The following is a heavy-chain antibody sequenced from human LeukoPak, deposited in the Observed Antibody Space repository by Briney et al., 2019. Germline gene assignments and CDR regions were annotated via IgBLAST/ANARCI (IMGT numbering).Heavy chain of an antibody. J-gene: IGHJ1*01. V-gene: IGHV3-48*01. CDR1: GFTFSSYS. CDR2: ISSSSSTI. CDR3: ARDSGASSAEYFQH. D-gene: IGHD1-26*01. Sequence: PGGSLRLSCAASGFTFSSYSMNWVRQAPGKGLEWVSYISSSSSTIYYADSVKGRFTISRDNAKNSLYLQMNSLRAEDTAVYYCARDSGASSAEYFQHWGQGTLVTVSS.